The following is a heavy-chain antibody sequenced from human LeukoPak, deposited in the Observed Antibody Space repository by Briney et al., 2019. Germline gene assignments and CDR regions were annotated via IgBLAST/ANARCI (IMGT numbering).Heavy chain of an antibody. CDR1: GYIFTSYS. J-gene: IGHJ4*02. Sequence: GESLNISCKGSGYIFTSYSIAWVRQIRGKGLEWMGVIYPYDSEIRYSPSFQGQVTISADKSISTAYLQWSSLKASDTAMYYCARPNWARRYFDYWGQGTLVTVSS. V-gene: IGHV5-51*01. D-gene: IGHD7-27*01. CDR2: IYPYDSEI. CDR3: ARPNWARRYFDY.